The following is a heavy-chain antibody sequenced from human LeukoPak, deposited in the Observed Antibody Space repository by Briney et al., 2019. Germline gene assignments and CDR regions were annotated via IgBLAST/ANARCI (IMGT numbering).Heavy chain of an antibody. D-gene: IGHD4-11*01. V-gene: IGHV4-39*01. J-gene: IGHJ4*02. CDR2: IYYSGST. CDR3: ARIVYSKPPTD. CDR1: GGSISSSGYY. Sequence: SETLSLTCTVSGGSISSSGYYWGWIRQPPGKGLEWIGSIYYSGSTYYNPSLKSRVTISVDTSKNQFSLKLSSVTAADTAVYYCARIVYSKPPTDWGQGTLVTVSS.